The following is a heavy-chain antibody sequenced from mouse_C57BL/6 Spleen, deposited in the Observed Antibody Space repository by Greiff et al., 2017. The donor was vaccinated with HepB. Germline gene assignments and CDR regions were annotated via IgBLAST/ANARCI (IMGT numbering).Heavy chain of an antibody. Sequence: EVQLQQSGPELVKPGASVKIPCKASGYTFTDYNMDWVKQSHGKSLEWIGDINPNNGGTIYNQKFKGKATLTVDKSSSTAYMELRSLTSEDTAVYYCARGKTTYYGNYVFAYWGQGTLVTVSA. J-gene: IGHJ3*01. V-gene: IGHV1-18*01. D-gene: IGHD2-10*01. CDR3: ARGKTTYYGNYVFAY. CDR1: GYTFTDYN. CDR2: INPNNGGT.